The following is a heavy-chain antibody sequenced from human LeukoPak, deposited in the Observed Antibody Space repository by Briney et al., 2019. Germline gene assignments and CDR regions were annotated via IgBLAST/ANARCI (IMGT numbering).Heavy chain of an antibody. CDR1: GGSLSGYY. J-gene: IGHJ4*02. Sequence: SSETLSLTCAVYGGSLSGYYWSWIRQPPGKGLEWIGEINHSGSTNYNPSLKSRVTISVDTSKNQFSLKLSSVTAADTAVYYCAGRLPRQLANGGGIFDYWGQGTLVTVSS. V-gene: IGHV4-34*01. D-gene: IGHD6-13*01. CDR3: AGRLPRQLANGGGIFDY. CDR2: INHSGST.